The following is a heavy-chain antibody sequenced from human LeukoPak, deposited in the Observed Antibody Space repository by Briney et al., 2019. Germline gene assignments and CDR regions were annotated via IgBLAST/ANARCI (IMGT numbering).Heavy chain of an antibody. CDR2: IIHNGTT. J-gene: IGHJ4*02. V-gene: IGHV4-34*12. CDR1: GGSLSGYF. D-gene: IGHD2-8*01. CDR3: ARVSGYCPDGVCRFDF. Sequence: PSETLPLTCAVYGGSLSGYFWSWIRQSPGKGLEWIGEIIHNGTTNYNPSLKSRVTISGDTSKNQFSLNLISVTAADTAVYYCARVSGYCPDGVCRFDFWGQGTLVTVSS.